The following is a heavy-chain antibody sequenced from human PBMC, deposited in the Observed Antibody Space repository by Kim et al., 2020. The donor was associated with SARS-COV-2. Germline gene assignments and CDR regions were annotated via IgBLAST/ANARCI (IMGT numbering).Heavy chain of an antibody. CDR3: ARESPTGSGWYYYYYGMGG. D-gene: IGHD6-19*01. CDR1: GFTFSSYS. CDR2: ISSSSSNI. J-gene: IGHJ6*02. V-gene: IGHV3-21*04. Sequence: GGSLRLSCAASGFTFSSYSMNWVRQAPGKGLEWVSSISSSSSNIYYADSVKGRFTISRHNAKNSLYLQMNSLRAEDTAVYYCARESPTGSGWYYYYYGMGGWGQGTTVTVSS.